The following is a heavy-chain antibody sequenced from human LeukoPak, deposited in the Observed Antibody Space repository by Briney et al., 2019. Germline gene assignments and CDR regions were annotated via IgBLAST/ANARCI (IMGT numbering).Heavy chain of an antibody. D-gene: IGHD1-26*01. Sequence: PSETLSLTCTVSGGSISSYYWSWIRQPPGKGLEWIGYIYYSGSTNYNPSLKSRVTISVDTSKNQFSLKLSSVTAADTAVYYCARDRERHYYMDVWGKGTTVTVSS. CDR1: GGSISSYY. V-gene: IGHV4-59*01. CDR2: IYYSGST. CDR3: ARDRERHYYMDV. J-gene: IGHJ6*03.